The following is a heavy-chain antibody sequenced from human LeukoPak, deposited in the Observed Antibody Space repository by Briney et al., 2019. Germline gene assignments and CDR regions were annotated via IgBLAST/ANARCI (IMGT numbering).Heavy chain of an antibody. J-gene: IGHJ4*02. CDR1: GASISSYY. CDR3: ARQYSSSSHFDY. Sequence: PSETLSLTCTISGASISSYYWSWLRQPPGKGLEWIGYIYTSGSTNYNPSLKSRVTISVDTSKNQFPLKLSSVTAADTAVYYCARQYSSSSHFDYWGQGTLVTVSS. CDR2: IYTSGST. D-gene: IGHD6-6*01. V-gene: IGHV4-4*09.